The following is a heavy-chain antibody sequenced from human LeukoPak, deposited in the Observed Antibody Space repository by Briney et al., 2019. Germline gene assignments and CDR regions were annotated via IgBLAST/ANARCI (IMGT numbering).Heavy chain of an antibody. CDR1: GYTFTSYD. CDR2: MNPNSGNT. Sequence: ASVKVSCKASGYTFTSYDINWVRQATGQGLEWMGWMNPNSGNTGYAQKFQGRVTITRNTSISTAYMELSSLRSEDTAVYYCARGLRIVGATPFGYWGQGTLVTVSS. D-gene: IGHD1-26*01. CDR3: ARGLRIVGATPFGY. V-gene: IGHV1-8*03. J-gene: IGHJ4*02.